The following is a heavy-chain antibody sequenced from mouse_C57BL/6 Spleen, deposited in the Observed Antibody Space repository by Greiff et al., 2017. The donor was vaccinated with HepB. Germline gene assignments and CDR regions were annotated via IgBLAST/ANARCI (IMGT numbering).Heavy chain of an antibody. CDR2: IYPRDGST. Sequence: QVQLKESGPELVKPGASVKLSCKASGYTFTSYDINWVKQRPGQGLEWIGWIYPRDGSTKYNEKFKGKATLTVDTSSSTAYMELHSLTSEDSAVYFCARITTVVAKDWYFDVWGTGTTVTVSS. J-gene: IGHJ1*03. CDR3: ARITTVVAKDWYFDV. CDR1: GYTFTSYD. V-gene: IGHV1-85*01. D-gene: IGHD1-1*01.